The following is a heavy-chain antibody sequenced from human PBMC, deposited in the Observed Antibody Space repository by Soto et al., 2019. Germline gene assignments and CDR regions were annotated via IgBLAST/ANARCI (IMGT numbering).Heavy chain of an antibody. Sequence: ASVKVSCKASGYTFTSYYMHWVRQAPGQGLEWMGIINPSGGSTSYAQKFQGRVTMTRDTSTSTVYMELSSLRSEDTAVYYCARAIAPPSAFWSGYIIDYWGQGTLVTVSS. CDR1: GYTFTSYY. CDR2: INPSGGST. V-gene: IGHV1-46*01. D-gene: IGHD3-3*01. CDR3: ARAIAPPSAFWSGYIIDY. J-gene: IGHJ4*02.